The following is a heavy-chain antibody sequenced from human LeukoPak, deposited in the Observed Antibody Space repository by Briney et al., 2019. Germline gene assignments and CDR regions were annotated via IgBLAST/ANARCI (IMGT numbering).Heavy chain of an antibody. Sequence: PSETLSLTCSVSGYSISSAYYWGWIRQPPGQGLEWIGTMYHSGSTNYNPSLKSRVTISVDTSKNQFSLKLTSVTAADTAVYYCARTGPRQLIDYWGQGTLVTVSS. CDR1: GYSISSAYY. J-gene: IGHJ4*02. CDR3: ARTGPRQLIDY. V-gene: IGHV4-38-2*02. CDR2: MYHSGST. D-gene: IGHD6-19*01.